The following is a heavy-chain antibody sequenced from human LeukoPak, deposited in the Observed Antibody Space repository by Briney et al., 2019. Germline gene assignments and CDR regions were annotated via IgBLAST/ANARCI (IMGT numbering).Heavy chain of an antibody. J-gene: IGHJ4*02. CDR1: GFTLSSYA. CDR3: AKDEHGGSYYWD. V-gene: IGHV3-23*01. Sequence: PGGSLRLSCAASGFTLSSYAMSWVRQAPGKGLEWVSAISGSGGSTYYADSVKGRFTISRDNSKNTLYLQMNSLRAEDTAVYYCAKDEHGGSYYWDWGQGTLVTVSS. D-gene: IGHD1-26*01. CDR2: ISGSGGST.